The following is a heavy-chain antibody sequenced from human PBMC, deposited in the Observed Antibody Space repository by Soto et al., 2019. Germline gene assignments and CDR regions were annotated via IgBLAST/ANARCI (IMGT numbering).Heavy chain of an antibody. Sequence: ASVKVSCKVSGYTLTELSMHWVRQAPGKGLEWMGGFDPEDGETIYAQKFQGRVTMTEDTSTDTAYMELSSLRSEDTAVYYCATRRYYYGSGSYYFDYWGQGTLVTVSS. J-gene: IGHJ4*02. CDR1: GYTLTELS. V-gene: IGHV1-24*01. CDR2: FDPEDGET. D-gene: IGHD3-10*01. CDR3: ATRRYYYGSGSYYFDY.